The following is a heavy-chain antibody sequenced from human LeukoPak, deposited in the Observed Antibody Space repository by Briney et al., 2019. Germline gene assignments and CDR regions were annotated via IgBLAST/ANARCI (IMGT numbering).Heavy chain of an antibody. CDR2: IYYSGST. Sequence: SETLSLTCTVSGGSISSSSYYWGWIRQPPGKGLEWIGSIYYSGSTYYNPSLKSRVTISVDTSKNQFSLKLSSVTAVDTAVYYCARNLEGVDAFDIWGQGTMVTVSS. CDR3: ARNLEGVDAFDI. J-gene: IGHJ3*02. CDR1: GGSISSSSYY. V-gene: IGHV4-39*07. D-gene: IGHD2-8*01.